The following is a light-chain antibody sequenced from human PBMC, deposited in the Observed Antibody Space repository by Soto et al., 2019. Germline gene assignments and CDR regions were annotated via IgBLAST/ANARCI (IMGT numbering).Light chain of an antibody. Sequence: QSALTQPASVSGSPGQSITFSCTGSSSDVGAYNYVSWYQQHPGKAPKLMIYEVTNRPSGVSNRFSGSKSGNTASLTISGLQAEDEADYHCSSFTSRTTVLFGGGTKVTVL. J-gene: IGLJ2*01. CDR3: SSFTSRTTVL. CDR2: EVT. V-gene: IGLV2-14*01. CDR1: SSDVGAYNY.